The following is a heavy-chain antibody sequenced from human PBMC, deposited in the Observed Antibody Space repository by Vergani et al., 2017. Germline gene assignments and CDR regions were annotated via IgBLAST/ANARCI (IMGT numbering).Heavy chain of an antibody. CDR1: GGTFSSYA. CDR2: IIPIFGTA. CDR3: AKRLGGCSSTSCPPPLGMDV. Sequence: QVQLVQSGAEVKKPGSSVKVSCKASGGTFSSYAISWVRQAPGQGLEWMGRIIPIFGTANYAQKFQGRVTITADESTSTAYMELSSLRSEDTAVYYCAKRLGGCSSTSCPPPLGMDVWGQGTTVTVSS. J-gene: IGHJ6*02. D-gene: IGHD2-2*01. V-gene: IGHV1-69*18.